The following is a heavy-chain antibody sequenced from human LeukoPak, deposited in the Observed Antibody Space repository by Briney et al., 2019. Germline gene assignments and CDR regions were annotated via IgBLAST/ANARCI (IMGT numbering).Heavy chain of an antibody. D-gene: IGHD6-13*01. CDR2: ISSSGSTI. CDR3: ARDPSSSWYFDY. V-gene: IGHV3-11*01. Sequence: GGSLRLSCAASGFTFSDYYMSWIRQAPGKGLEWVSYISSSGSTIYYADSVKGRFTISRDNAKNSLYLQMDSLRAEDTAVYYCARDPSSSWYFDYWGQGTLVTVSS. J-gene: IGHJ4*02. CDR1: GFTFSDYY.